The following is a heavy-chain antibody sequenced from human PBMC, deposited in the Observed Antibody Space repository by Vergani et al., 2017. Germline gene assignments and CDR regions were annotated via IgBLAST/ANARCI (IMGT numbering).Heavy chain of an antibody. CDR1: GFTFSSYS. J-gene: IGHJ6*03. D-gene: IGHD3-3*01. CDR2: ISSSSSYI. Sequence: EVQLVESGGGLVKPGGSLRLSCAASGFTFSSYSMNWVRQAPGKGLEWVSSISSSSSYIYYADSVKGRFTISRDNAKNSLYLQMNSLRAEDTAVYYCARSAIFGVVIYGNMDVWGKGTTVTVSS. CDR3: ARSAIFGVVIYGNMDV. V-gene: IGHV3-21*01.